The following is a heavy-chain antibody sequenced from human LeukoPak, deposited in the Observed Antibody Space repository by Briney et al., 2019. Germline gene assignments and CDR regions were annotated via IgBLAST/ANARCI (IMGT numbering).Heavy chain of an antibody. CDR3: ATTRKGGYDY. J-gene: IGHJ4*02. V-gene: IGHV1-46*03. CDR1: GYTFTSYY. Sequence: ASVKVSCKASGYTFTSYYMHWVRQAPGQGLEWMGIINPSGGSTSYAQKFQGRVTMTRDTSTSTVYTELSSLRSEDTAVYYCATTRKGGYDYWGQGTLVTVSS. CDR2: INPSGGST. D-gene: IGHD5-12*01.